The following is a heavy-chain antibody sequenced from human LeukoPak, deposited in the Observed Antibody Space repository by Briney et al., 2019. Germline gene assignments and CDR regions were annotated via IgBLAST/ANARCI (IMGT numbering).Heavy chain of an antibody. Sequence: AGGSLRLSCAASGFTFSSYSMNWVRQAPGKGLEWVSSISSSSSCIYYADSVKGRFTISRDNAKNSLYLQMNSLRAEDTAVYYCARDLTWEVPFDYWGQGTLVTVSS. CDR1: GFTFSSYS. D-gene: IGHD1-26*01. CDR3: ARDLTWEVPFDY. V-gene: IGHV3-21*01. J-gene: IGHJ4*02. CDR2: ISSSSSCI.